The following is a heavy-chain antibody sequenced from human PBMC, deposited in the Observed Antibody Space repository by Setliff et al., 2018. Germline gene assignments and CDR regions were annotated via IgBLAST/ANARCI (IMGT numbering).Heavy chain of an antibody. CDR2: ISAYNGNT. D-gene: IGHD6-19*01. CDR1: GYTFTSYG. J-gene: IGHJ4*02. Sequence: ASVKVSCKASGYTFTSYGISWVRRAPGQGLEWMGWISAYNGNTGYAQKFQGRVTMTADTSTSTAYMELRSLRSDDTAVYYCARDSEWLVLYFDYWGQGTLVTVSS. CDR3: ARDSEWLVLYFDY. V-gene: IGHV1-18*01.